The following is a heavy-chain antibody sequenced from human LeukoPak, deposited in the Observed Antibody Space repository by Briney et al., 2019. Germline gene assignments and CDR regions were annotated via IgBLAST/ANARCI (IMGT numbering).Heavy chain of an antibody. J-gene: IGHJ4*02. CDR1: GYTFTSYA. Sequence: SCKASGYTFTSYAMHWVRQAPGKGLEWVAVISYDGSNKYYADSVKGRFTISRDNSKNTLYLQMNSLRAEDTAVYYCARTGIAAAGTLGTISNWGQGTLVTVSS. CDR3: ARTGIAAAGTLGTISN. D-gene: IGHD6-13*01. V-gene: IGHV3-30-3*01. CDR2: ISYDGSNK.